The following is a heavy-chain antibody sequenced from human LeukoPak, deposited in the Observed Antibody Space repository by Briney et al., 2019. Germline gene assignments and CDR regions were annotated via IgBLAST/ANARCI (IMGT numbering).Heavy chain of an antibody. Sequence: SETLSLTCTVSGGSISSYYWSWIRQPPGKGLEWIGYIYYSGSTNYNPSLKSRVTISVDTSKNQFSLKLSSVTAADTAVYYCARDGIGIAVAGTNWGQGTLVTVSS. D-gene: IGHD6-19*01. J-gene: IGHJ4*02. CDR2: IYYSGST. CDR3: ARDGIGIAVAGTN. CDR1: GGSISSYY. V-gene: IGHV4-59*01.